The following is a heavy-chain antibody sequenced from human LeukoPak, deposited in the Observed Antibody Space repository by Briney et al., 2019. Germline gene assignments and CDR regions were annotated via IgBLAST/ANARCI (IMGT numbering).Heavy chain of an antibody. V-gene: IGHV3-21*01. Sequence: GGSLRLSCAASGFTFSSYSMNWVRQAPGKGLEWVSSISSSSSYIYYAGSVKGRFTISRDNAKNSLYLQMNSLRAEDTAVYYCASRLNGGKGVYWGQGTLVTVSS. CDR2: ISSSSSYI. CDR1: GFTFSSYS. CDR3: ASRLNGGKGVY. D-gene: IGHD2-15*01. J-gene: IGHJ4*02.